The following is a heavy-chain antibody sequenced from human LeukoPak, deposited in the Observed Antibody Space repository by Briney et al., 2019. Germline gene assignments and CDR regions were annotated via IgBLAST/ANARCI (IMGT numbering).Heavy chain of an antibody. D-gene: IGHD2-15*01. CDR3: TTLGYCSGGSCNGY. CDR1: GFTLSKAR. J-gene: IGHJ4*02. Sequence: PGGSLRLSCAASGFTLSKARMSWVRQAPGKGLEWVGRVKSKSDGGITEYAAPVKGRFNISRDDSKNTLYLQMNSLKTEDTAVYYCTTLGYCSGGSCNGYWGQGTLVTVSS. V-gene: IGHV3-15*01. CDR2: VKSKSDGGIT.